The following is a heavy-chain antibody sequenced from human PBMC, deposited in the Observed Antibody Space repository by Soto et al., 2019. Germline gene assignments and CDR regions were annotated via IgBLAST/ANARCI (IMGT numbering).Heavy chain of an antibody. CDR3: ARSIWYYYDSSGYYPFDY. Sequence: QVQLVQSGAEVKKPGSSVKVSCKASGGTFSSYAISWVRQAPGKGLEWMAGIIPIFGTANYAQKFQGRVTITADESTSTAYMELGGLRSEETAVYYCARSIWYYYDSSGYYPFDYRGQGTLVTVS. V-gene: IGHV1-69*01. D-gene: IGHD3-22*01. CDR1: GGTFSSYA. J-gene: IGHJ4*02. CDR2: IIPIFGTA.